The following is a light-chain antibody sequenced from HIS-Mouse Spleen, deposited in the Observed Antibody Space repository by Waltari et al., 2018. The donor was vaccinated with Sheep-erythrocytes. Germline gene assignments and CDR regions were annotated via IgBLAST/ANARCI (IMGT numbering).Light chain of an antibody. CDR1: SSDVRGYNY. V-gene: IGLV2-11*01. CDR3: CSYAGSYNHV. CDR2: DVS. Sequence: QSALTQPRSVSGSPGQSVTISCTGTSSDVRGYNYFSWYQQPPGKAPKLMIYDVSKRPSGVPDRFSGSKSGNTASLTISGLQAEDEADYYCCSYAGSYNHVFATGTKVTVL. J-gene: IGLJ1*01.